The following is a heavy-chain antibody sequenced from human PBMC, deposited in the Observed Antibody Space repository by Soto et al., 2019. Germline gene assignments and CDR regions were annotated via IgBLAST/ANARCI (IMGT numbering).Heavy chain of an antibody. Sequence: GGSLKISCKGSGYRFTSYWIGWVRQMPGKGLEWMGIIYPGDSDTRYSPSFQGQVTISADKSISTAYLQWSSLKASDTAMYYCAIQHDYVSMNYYGMDGWGQGTTVTGS. V-gene: IGHV5-51*01. CDR2: IYPGDSDT. J-gene: IGHJ6*02. CDR1: GYRFTSYW. CDR3: AIQHDYVSMNYYGMDG. D-gene: IGHD4-17*01.